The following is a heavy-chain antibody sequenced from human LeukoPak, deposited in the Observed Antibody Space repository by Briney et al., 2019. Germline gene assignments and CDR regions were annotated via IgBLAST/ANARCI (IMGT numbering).Heavy chain of an antibody. D-gene: IGHD6-19*01. CDR2: IFSGGDT. CDR1: GFTVSSNH. V-gene: IGHV3-66*02. J-gene: IGHJ4*02. CDR3: MRQGLGGAGR. Sequence: GGSLRLSCAASGFTVSSNHMNWVRQAPGKGLEWVSVIFSGGDTSYADSVKGRFTISRDSSKNTLFLQMNSLTPEDTAVYYCMRQGLGGAGRWGQGTMVTLSS.